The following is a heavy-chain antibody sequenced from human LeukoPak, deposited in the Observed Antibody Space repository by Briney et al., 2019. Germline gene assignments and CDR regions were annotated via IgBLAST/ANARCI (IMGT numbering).Heavy chain of an antibody. CDR3: ARAITMVRGLGWFDL. CDR2: IWYDGSNK. CDR1: GFTFSSYK. J-gene: IGHJ5*02. V-gene: IGHV3-33*08. Sequence: GGSLRLSCAASGFTFSSYKMSWVRQAPGKGLEWVAVIWYDGSNKYYADSVKGRFTISRDNSKNTLYLQMNSLRAEDTAVYYCARAITMVRGLGWFDLWGQGTLVTVSS. D-gene: IGHD3-10*01.